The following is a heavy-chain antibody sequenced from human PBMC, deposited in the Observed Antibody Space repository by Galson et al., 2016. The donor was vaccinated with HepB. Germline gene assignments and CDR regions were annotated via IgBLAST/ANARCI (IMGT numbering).Heavy chain of an antibody. D-gene: IGHD1-26*01. CDR2: TFYSRTT. J-gene: IGHJ6*02. Sequence: ETLSLTCTVSGGSISSYSWAWIRQSPGKGLECIGYTFYSRTTTYTPSLKSRVTVSMDTSKNQISLKLTSVTAADTAVYYCARGGSFYFYALDVWGQGTTVTVS. V-gene: IGHV4-59*01. CDR3: ARGGSFYFYALDV. CDR1: GGSISSYS.